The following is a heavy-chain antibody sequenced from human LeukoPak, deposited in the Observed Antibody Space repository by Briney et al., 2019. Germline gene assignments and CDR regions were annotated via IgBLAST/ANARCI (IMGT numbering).Heavy chain of an antibody. CDR3: AKVFFSGSYYAASDY. CDR1: GFTFSTYG. V-gene: IGHV3-30*18. J-gene: IGHJ4*02. CDR2: ISYDGSNK. Sequence: GGSLRLSCAASGFTFSTYGMHWVRQAPGRELEWVAVISYDGSNKYYADSVKGRFTISRDNPKNTLYLQMNSLGAEDTAVYYCAKVFFSGSYYAASDYWGQGTLVTVSS. D-gene: IGHD1-26*01.